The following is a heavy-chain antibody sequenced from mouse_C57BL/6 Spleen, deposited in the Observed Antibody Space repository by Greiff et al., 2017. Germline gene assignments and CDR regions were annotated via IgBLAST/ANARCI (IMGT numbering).Heavy chain of an antibody. CDR2: INPNNGGT. D-gene: IGHD1-1*01. J-gene: IGHJ3*01. CDR3: ARSGIRIGSSTWFAY. V-gene: IGHV1-26*01. Sequence: EVQLQQSGPELVKPGASVKISCKASGYTFTDYYMNWVKQSHGKSLEWIGDINPNNGGTSYNQKFKGKATLTVDKSSSTAYMELRSLTSEDSAVYYCARSGIRIGSSTWFAYWGQGTLVTVSA. CDR1: GYTFTDYY.